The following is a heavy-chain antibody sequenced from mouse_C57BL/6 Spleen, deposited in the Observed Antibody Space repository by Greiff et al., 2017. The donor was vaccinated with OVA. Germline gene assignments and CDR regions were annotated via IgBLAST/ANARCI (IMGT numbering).Heavy chain of an antibody. Sequence: VKLQQPGAELVRPGTSVKLSCKASGYTFTSYWMHWVKQRPGQGLEWIGVIDPSDSYTNYNQKFKGKATLTVDTSSSTAYMQLSSLTSEDSAVYYCAGGYHWYFDVWGTGTTVTVSS. CDR3: AGGYHWYFDV. D-gene: IGHD2-2*01. V-gene: IGHV1-59*01. CDR2: IDPSDSYT. CDR1: GYTFTSYW. J-gene: IGHJ1*03.